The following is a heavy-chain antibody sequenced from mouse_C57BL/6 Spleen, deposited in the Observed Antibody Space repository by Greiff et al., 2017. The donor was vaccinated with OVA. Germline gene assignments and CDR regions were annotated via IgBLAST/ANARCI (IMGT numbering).Heavy chain of an antibody. CDR2: ISSGGSYT. D-gene: IGHD2-5*01. Sequence: EVMLVESGGDLVKPGGSLKLSCAASGFTFSSYGMSWVRQTPDKRLEWVATISSGGSYTYYPDSVKGRFTISRDNAKNTLYLQMSSLKSEDTAMYYCARRDSNYFDYWGQGTTLTVSS. CDR1: GFTFSSYG. CDR3: ARRDSNYFDY. J-gene: IGHJ2*01. V-gene: IGHV5-6*02.